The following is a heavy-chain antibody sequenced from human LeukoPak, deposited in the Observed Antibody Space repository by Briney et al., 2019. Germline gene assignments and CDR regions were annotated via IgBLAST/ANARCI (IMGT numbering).Heavy chain of an antibody. CDR2: IYYSGST. J-gene: IGHJ4*02. CDR3: ARTRGYYGTSMDY. D-gene: IGHD1-26*01. Sequence: SETLSLTCTVSGGSIGSYYWSWIRQPPGKGLEWIGYIYYSGSTNYNPSLKSRVTISVDTSKNQFSLKLSSVTAADTAVYYCARTRGYYGTSMDYWGQGTLVTVSS. CDR1: GGSIGSYY. V-gene: IGHV4-59*08.